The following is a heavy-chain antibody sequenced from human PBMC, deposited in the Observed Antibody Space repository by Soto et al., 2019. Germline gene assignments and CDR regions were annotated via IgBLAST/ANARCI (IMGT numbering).Heavy chain of an antibody. CDR3: AAGEASSRNLAPYYLDF. CDR1: GGSMRNYF. V-gene: IGHV4-59*01. J-gene: IGHJ4*02. CDR2: IHYSGTT. Sequence: SETLSLTCTVSGGSMRNYFWTWIRQPPGKGLEWIGYIHYSGTTSFFPSYNPSLRSRVTISEDTSKNQFSLKLLSVTIADTAVYFCAAGEASSRNLAPYYLDFWGQGTLVTVSS. D-gene: IGHD6-13*01.